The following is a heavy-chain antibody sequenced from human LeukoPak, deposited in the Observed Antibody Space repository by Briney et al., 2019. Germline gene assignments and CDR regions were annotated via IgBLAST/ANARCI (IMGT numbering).Heavy chain of an antibody. V-gene: IGHV4-31*03. J-gene: IGHJ3*02. CDR3: ARRRQPYYYDSSGYYRPIDAFDI. CDR2: IYYSGST. D-gene: IGHD3-22*01. CDR1: GGSISSGGYY. Sequence: SETLSLTCTVSGGSISSGGYYWSWIRQHPGKGLEWIGYIYYSGSTYYNPSLKSRVTISVDTSKNQFSLKLSSVTAADTAVYYCARRRQPYYYDSSGYYRPIDAFDIWGQGTMVTVSS.